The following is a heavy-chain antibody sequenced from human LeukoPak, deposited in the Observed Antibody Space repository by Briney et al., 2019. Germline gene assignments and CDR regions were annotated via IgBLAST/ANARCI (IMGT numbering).Heavy chain of an antibody. CDR2: IKSKTDGGTT. CDR1: GFTFSSYA. Sequence: PGGSLRLSCAASGFTFSSYAMSWVRQAPGKGLEWVGRIKSKTDGGTTDYAAPVKGRFTISRDDSKNTLYLQMNSLKTEDTAVCYCTTDHRHYYDSSGYYYPQLNYYYYGMDVWGQGTTVTVSS. CDR3: TTDHRHYYDSSGYYYPQLNYYYYGMDV. V-gene: IGHV3-15*01. D-gene: IGHD3-22*01. J-gene: IGHJ6*02.